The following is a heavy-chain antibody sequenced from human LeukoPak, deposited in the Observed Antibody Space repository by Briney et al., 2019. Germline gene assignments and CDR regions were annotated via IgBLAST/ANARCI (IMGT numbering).Heavy chain of an antibody. CDR1: GGSISSYY. V-gene: IGHV4-59*01. J-gene: IGHJ4*02. CDR2: IYYSGST. CDR3: ARLGRYYYDSRVDY. D-gene: IGHD3-22*01. Sequence: SETLSFTCTVSGGSISSYYWSWIRQPPGKGLEWIGYIYYSGSTNYNPSLKSRVTISVDTSKNQFFLKLSSVTAADTAVYYCARLGRYYYDSRVDYWGQGTLVTVSS.